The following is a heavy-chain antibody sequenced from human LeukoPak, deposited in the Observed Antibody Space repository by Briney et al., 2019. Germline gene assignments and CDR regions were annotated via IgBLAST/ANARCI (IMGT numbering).Heavy chain of an antibody. Sequence: SDTLSLTCAVYGGSFSGYYWSWVRQPPGKGLEWIGEINHSGSTNYNPSLKSRVTISVDTSKNQFSLKLSSVTAADTAVYYCARGQDYFDYWGQGSLVTVSS. CDR2: INHSGST. CDR1: GGSFSGYY. V-gene: IGHV4-34*01. CDR3: ARGQDYFDY. J-gene: IGHJ4*02.